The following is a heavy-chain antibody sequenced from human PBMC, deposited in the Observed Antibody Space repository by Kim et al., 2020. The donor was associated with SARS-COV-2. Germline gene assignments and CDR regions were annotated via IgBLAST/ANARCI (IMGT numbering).Heavy chain of an antibody. CDR3: ARDLRGPTGPGV. V-gene: IGHV3-11*05. CDR2: ISSSSSYT. D-gene: IGHD4-17*01. CDR1: GFTFSDYY. J-gene: IGHJ6*02. Sequence: GGSLRLSCAASGFTFSDYYMSWIRQAPGKGLEWVSYISSSSSYTNYADSVKGRFTISRDNAKNSLYLQMNSLRAEDTAVYYCARDLRGPTGPGVWGQGTTVTVSS.